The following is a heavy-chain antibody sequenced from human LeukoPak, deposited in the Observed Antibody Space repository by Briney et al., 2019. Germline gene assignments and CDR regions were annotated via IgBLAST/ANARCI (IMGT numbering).Heavy chain of an antibody. D-gene: IGHD6-13*01. Sequence: GESLKISCKGSGYSFTSYWIGWVRQMPGRGLEWMGIIYPGDSDTRYSPSFQGQVTISADKSISTAYLQWSSLKASDTAMYYCALGYSSSRWGAYYYYMDVWGKGTTVTVSS. CDR1: GYSFTSYW. J-gene: IGHJ6*03. V-gene: IGHV5-51*01. CDR3: ALGYSSSRWGAYYYYMDV. CDR2: IYPGDSDT.